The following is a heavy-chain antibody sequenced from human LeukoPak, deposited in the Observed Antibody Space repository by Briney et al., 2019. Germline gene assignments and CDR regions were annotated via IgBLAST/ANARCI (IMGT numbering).Heavy chain of an antibody. V-gene: IGHV3-74*01. CDR2: INSDGSST. CDR1: GFTFSSYW. Sequence: GGSLRLSCAASGFTFSSYWMHWVRQAPGKGLVWVSRINSDGSSTSYADSVKGRFTISRDNAKNTLYLQMNSLRAEDTAVYYCASDEGDYGDAFDIWGQGTVVTVSS. CDR3: ASDEGDYGDAFDI. D-gene: IGHD4-17*01. J-gene: IGHJ3*02.